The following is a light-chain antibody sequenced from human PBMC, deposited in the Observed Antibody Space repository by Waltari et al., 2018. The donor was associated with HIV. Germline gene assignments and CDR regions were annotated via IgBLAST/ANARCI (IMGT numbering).Light chain of an antibody. V-gene: IGLV2-14*03. CDR2: EVS. CDR1: SSYVGGYNY. Sequence: QSALAQPASVSGSPGQSITISCTGTSSYVGGYNYVSWYQQHPDKVPRLMIYEVSHRPSGISSRFFGSKSGYTASLTISGLQPDDEAYYYCSSYTSSSSLDVVFGGGTKLTVL. J-gene: IGLJ2*01. CDR3: SSYTSSSSLDVV.